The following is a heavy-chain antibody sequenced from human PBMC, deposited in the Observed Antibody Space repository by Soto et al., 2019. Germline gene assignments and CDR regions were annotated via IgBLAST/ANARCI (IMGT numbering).Heavy chain of an antibody. V-gene: IGHV3-30-3*01. J-gene: IGHJ2*01. CDR3: ASDSHPPDDLLTDYNLAF. CDR2: ISNTGNSE. CDR1: RFTLSSDA. Sequence: QVQLVESGGGVVQPGRSLILSCAASRFTLSSDAIHWVRQAPDKGLEGVAGISNTGNSEHYADSVKGRFTLTRGNYRKPLCLPVNTPGSEATAVSYCASDSHPPDDLLTDYNLAFWGRRTLVTVSS. D-gene: IGHD3-9*01.